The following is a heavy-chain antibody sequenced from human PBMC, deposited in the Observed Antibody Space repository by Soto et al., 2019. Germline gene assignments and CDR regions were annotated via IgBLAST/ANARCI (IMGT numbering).Heavy chain of an antibody. Sequence: VQLVESGGGVVQPGGSLRLSCQASGFNFDNYGMHWVRQAPGKGLEWVAVITYDGSNKYYADSVKGRFTISRDNSKNTLSRHLNTLKPEDTAVYHCAKDRVGGTFYTPLGFWGQGTLVTVSS. CDR1: GFNFDNYG. D-gene: IGHD1-7*01. CDR2: ITYDGSNK. V-gene: IGHV3-30*18. CDR3: AKDRVGGTFYTPLGF. J-gene: IGHJ4*02.